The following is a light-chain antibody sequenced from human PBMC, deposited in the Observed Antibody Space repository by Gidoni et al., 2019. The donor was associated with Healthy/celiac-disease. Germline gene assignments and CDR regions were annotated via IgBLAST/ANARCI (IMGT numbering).Light chain of an antibody. J-gene: IGKJ2*01. CDR1: QSVLYSSNNKNY. CDR2: WAS. CDR3: QQYYSTPHT. V-gene: IGKV4-1*01. Sequence: DIVMTQSPDYLAVSLGERATINCKSSQSVLYSSNNKNYLAWYQQNPGQPPKLLIYWASTRESGVPDRFSGSGSVTDFTLTISSLQAEDVAVYYCQQYYSTPHTFGQXTKLEIK.